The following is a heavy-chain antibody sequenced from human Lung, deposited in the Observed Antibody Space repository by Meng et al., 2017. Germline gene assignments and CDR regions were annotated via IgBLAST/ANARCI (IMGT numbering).Heavy chain of an antibody. V-gene: IGHV4-34*01. D-gene: IGHD4-11*01. CDR3: ARGPTTMAHDFDY. Sequence: QVQLPTGGEGLLKPSETLSLTCVVSGGSFSDYYWSWIRQPPGKGLEWIGEINHSGSTNYNPSLESRATISVDTSQNNLSLKLSSVTAADSAVYYCARGPTTMAHDFDYWGQGTLVTVSS. J-gene: IGHJ4*02. CDR1: GGSFSDYY. CDR2: INHSGST.